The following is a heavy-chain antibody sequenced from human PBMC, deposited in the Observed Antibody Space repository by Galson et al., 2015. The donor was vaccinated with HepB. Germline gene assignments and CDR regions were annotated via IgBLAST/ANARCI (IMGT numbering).Heavy chain of an antibody. V-gene: IGHV3-7*03. CDR1: GFPFSSSW. CDR3: ARGADWSFDY. J-gene: IGHJ4*02. D-gene: IGHD3-9*01. CDR2: IKPDGSEK. Sequence: SLRLSCATSGFPFSSSWMSWVRQAPGKGLEWVAGIKPDGSEKYYMVSVRGRFTISRDNAEKSLYLQMNSLRAEDTAVYYCARGADWSFDYWGQGTLVTASS.